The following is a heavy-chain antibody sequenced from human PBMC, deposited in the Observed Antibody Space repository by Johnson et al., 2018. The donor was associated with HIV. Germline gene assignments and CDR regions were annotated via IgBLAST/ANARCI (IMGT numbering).Heavy chain of an antibody. J-gene: IGHJ3*02. V-gene: IGHV3-66*01. CDR3: ASLQTYYYDSSGYNDAFDI. CDR1: GFTVSSNY. CDR2: IYSGGST. Sequence: VQLVESGGGLVQPGGSLRLSCAASGFTVSSNYMSWVRQAPGKGLEWVSVIYSGGSTYYADSVKGRFTISRDNSKNTLYLQMNSLRAEDTAVYYCASLQTYYYDSSGYNDAFDIWGQGTMVTVSS. D-gene: IGHD3-22*01.